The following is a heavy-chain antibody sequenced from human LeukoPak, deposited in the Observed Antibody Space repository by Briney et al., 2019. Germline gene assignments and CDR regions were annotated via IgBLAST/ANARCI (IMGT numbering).Heavy chain of an antibody. Sequence: GGSLRLSCAASGFIFNDYYMSWIRQAPGKGLEWVSYISTSGSTIYYADSVKGRFTISRDKAKNSLYLQMNSLRAEDTAVYYCARDTRYCSGGTCHKFDPWGQGTLVTVSS. CDR2: ISTSGSTI. J-gene: IGHJ5*02. D-gene: IGHD2-15*01. CDR3: ARDTRYCSGGTCHKFDP. V-gene: IGHV3-11*04. CDR1: GFIFNDYY.